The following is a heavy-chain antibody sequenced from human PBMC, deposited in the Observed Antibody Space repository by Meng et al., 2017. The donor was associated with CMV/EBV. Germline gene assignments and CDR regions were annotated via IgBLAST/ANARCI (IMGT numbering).Heavy chain of an antibody. Sequence: ASVKVSCKASGYTFTGYYMHWVRQAPGQGLEWMGWINPNSGGTNYAQKFQGRVTMTRDTSISTAYMELSRLRSDDTAMYYCARLVPAAIFWDQWGQGTLVTVSS. V-gene: IGHV1-2*02. CDR1: GYTFTGYY. D-gene: IGHD2-2*02. CDR2: INPNSGGT. J-gene: IGHJ4*02. CDR3: ARLVPAAIFWDQ.